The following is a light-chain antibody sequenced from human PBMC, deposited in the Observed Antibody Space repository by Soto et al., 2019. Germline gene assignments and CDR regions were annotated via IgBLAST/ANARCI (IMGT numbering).Light chain of an antibody. V-gene: IGKV1-39*01. Sequence: DIQMTQSQSSLSASVGDRVTITCRASQSISSYLNWYQQKPGKAPKLLIYAASSLQSGVPSRFSGSGSGTDFTLTISSLQPEYFATYYCQQSYSTPLTVGGGTKVEIK. J-gene: IGKJ4*01. CDR2: AAS. CDR1: QSISSY. CDR3: QQSYSTPLT.